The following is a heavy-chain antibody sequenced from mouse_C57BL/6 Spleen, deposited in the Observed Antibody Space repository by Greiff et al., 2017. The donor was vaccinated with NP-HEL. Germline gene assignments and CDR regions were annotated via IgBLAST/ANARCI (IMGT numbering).Heavy chain of an antibody. CDR1: GFTFSNYW. CDR3: TGPFNYYGSPWYFDV. J-gene: IGHJ1*03. CDR2: IRLKSDNYAT. V-gene: IGHV6-3*01. D-gene: IGHD1-1*01. Sequence: EVQVVESGGGLVQPGGSMKLSCVASGFTFSNYWMNWVRQSPEKGLEWVAQIRLKSDNYATHYAVSVKGRFTISRDDSKSSVYLQRNNLRAEDNGSYYCTGPFNYYGSPWYFDVWGTGTTVTVSS.